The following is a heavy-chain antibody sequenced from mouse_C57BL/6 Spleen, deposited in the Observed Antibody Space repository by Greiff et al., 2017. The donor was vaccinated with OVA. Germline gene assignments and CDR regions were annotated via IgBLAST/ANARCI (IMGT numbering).Heavy chain of an antibody. CDR3: ARGDYGYYFDY. Sequence: EVKLQESGPGLVKPSQSLSLTCSVTGYSITSGYYWNWIRQFPGNKLEWMGYISYDGSNNYNPSLKNRISITRDTSKNQFFLKLNSVTTEDTATYYCARGDYGYYFDYWGQGTTLTVSS. V-gene: IGHV3-6*01. CDR2: ISYDGSN. J-gene: IGHJ2*01. D-gene: IGHD2-4*01. CDR1: GYSITSGYY.